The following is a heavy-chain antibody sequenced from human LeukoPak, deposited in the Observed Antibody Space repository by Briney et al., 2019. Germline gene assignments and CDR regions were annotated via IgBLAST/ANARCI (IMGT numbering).Heavy chain of an antibody. J-gene: IGHJ4*02. CDR2: INPSGGST. Sequence: ASVKVSCKASGYTFTSYYMHWVRQAPGQGLEWMGIINPSGGSTSYAQKFQGRVTMTRDTSTSTVYMELRSLRSDDTAVYYCARDLRLGELSEYFDYWGQGTLVTVSS. V-gene: IGHV1-46*01. CDR1: GYTFTSYY. CDR3: ARDLRLGELSEYFDY. D-gene: IGHD3-16*02.